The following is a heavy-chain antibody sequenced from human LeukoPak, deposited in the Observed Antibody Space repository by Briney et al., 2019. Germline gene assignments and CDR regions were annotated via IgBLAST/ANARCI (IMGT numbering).Heavy chain of an antibody. CDR3: ARVVVVVTFDAFDI. CDR2: IYRGGST. D-gene: IGHD3-22*01. CDR1: GFTVSSNY. V-gene: IGHV3-53*01. Sequence: GGSLRLSCAASGFTVSSNYMSWVRQAPGKGLEWVSVIYRGGSTYYADSGKGRFTISTHNSNNTLYLQMNSLRAEDTAVYYCARVVVVVTFDAFDIWGQGTMVTVSS. J-gene: IGHJ3*02.